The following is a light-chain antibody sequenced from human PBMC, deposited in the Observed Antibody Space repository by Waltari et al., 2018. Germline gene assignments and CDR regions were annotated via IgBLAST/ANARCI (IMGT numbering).Light chain of an antibody. Sequence: DIVMTQSPDSLAVSLGERATINCTSSQTISYSSNNKNYLAWYQKKPGKPPRLLISWASSRESGVPDRFSGSGSGTDFTLTISSLQVEDVAIYYCQQYYSVPLTFGQGTKVGIK. J-gene: IGKJ1*01. V-gene: IGKV4-1*01. CDR1: QTISYSSNNKNY. CDR3: QQYYSVPLT. CDR2: WAS.